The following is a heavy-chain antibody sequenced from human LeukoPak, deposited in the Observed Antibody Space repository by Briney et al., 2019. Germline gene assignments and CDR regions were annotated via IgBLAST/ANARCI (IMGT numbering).Heavy chain of an antibody. CDR1: GFTFSSYA. D-gene: IGHD6-13*01. V-gene: IGHV3-23*01. J-gene: IGHJ6*02. CDR3: AKDIAQEVLVAAAGRGYWWELDYYYYGMDV. Sequence: GGSLRLSCAASGFTFSSYAMSWVRQAPGKGLEWVLAISGSGGSTYYADSVKGRFTISRDNSKNTLYLQMNRLRAEDTAVYYCAKDIAQEVLVAAAGRGYWWELDYYYYGMDVWGQGTTVTVSS. CDR2: ISGSGGST.